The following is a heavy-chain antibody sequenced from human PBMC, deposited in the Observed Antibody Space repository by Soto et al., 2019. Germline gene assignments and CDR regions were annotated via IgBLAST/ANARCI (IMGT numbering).Heavy chain of an antibody. Sequence: QVQVVQSKAEVKKPGASVKVSCKTSGYTFTNYYINWVRQAPGQGLEWMGWVSPDHGNAGYAPQFQGRITMTSDTSTSTVYMELNNLSSDDTAVYFGEVTAAGYWGQGTMVTVSS. J-gene: IGHJ4*02. V-gene: IGHV1-8*01. CDR1: GYTFTNYY. D-gene: IGHD2-21*02. CDR2: VSPDHGNA. CDR3: EVTAAGY.